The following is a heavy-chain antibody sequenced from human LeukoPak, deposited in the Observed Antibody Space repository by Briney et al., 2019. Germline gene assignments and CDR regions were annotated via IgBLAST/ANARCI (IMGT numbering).Heavy chain of an antibody. D-gene: IGHD4-11*01. V-gene: IGHV3-23*01. CDR2: ISGSGGST. J-gene: IGHJ5*02. Sequence: GGSLRLSGAASGFTFSSYAMSWVRQAPGKGLEWVSAISGSGGSTYYADSVKGRFTISRDNSKNTLYLQMNSLRAEHTAVYYCATETTAGWFDPWGQGTLVTVSS. CDR3: ATETTAGWFDP. CDR1: GFTFSSYA.